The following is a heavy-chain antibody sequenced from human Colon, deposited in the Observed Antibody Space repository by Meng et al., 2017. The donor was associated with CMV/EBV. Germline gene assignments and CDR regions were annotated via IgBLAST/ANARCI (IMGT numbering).Heavy chain of an antibody. D-gene: IGHD3-3*01. Sequence: GGSLRLSCAASGFTFSNYWMHWVRQAPGKGLVWVSPISSDGSSTSYADSVKGRFTISRDNAKNTMYLQMNSLRAEDTAVYYCVRDQRFLDHLADSWGQGTLVTVSS. CDR3: VRDQRFLDHLADS. V-gene: IGHV3-74*01. J-gene: IGHJ4*02. CDR1: GFTFSNYW. CDR2: ISSDGSST.